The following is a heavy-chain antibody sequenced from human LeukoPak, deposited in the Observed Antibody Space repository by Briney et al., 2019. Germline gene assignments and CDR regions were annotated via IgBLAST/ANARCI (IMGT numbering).Heavy chain of an antibody. V-gene: IGHV3-23*01. CDR2: ISGSGGST. Sequence: GGSLRLSCAASGFTFSSYAMSWVRQAPGKGLEWVSAISGSGGSTYYADSVKGRFTISRDNSKNTLYLQMNSLRAEDTAVYYCAKDLQFVAAATEYFQHWGQGSLVTLSS. CDR1: GFTFSSYA. J-gene: IGHJ1*01. CDR3: AKDLQFVAAATEYFQH. D-gene: IGHD2-15*01.